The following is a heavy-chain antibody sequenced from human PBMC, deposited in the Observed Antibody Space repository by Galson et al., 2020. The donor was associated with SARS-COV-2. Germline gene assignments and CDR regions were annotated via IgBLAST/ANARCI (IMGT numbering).Heavy chain of an antibody. CDR1: GGSFSGYY. V-gene: IGHV4-34*01. Sequence: SETLSLTCAVYGGSFSGYYWSWIRQPPGKGLEWIGEINHSGSTNYNPSLKSRVTISVDTSKNQFSLKLSSVTAADTAVYYCAIRYDFWSGSYYYYMDVWGKGTTVTVSS. CDR3: AIRYDFWSGSYYYYMDV. J-gene: IGHJ6*03. CDR2: INHSGST. D-gene: IGHD3-3*01.